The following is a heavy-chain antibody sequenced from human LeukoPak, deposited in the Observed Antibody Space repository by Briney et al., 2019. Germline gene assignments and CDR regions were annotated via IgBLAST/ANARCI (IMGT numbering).Heavy chain of an antibody. CDR2: IYPGDSDS. CDR1: GYSFTSYW. Sequence: GESLKISCKGSGYSFTSYWIGWVRQMPGKGLEWMGIIYPGDSDSRYSPSFQRQVTISADKSISTAYLQWSSLKASDTAMYYCARPGITGTTTGFLDYWGQGTLVTVSS. J-gene: IGHJ4*02. V-gene: IGHV5-51*01. D-gene: IGHD1-7*01. CDR3: ARPGITGTTTGFLDY.